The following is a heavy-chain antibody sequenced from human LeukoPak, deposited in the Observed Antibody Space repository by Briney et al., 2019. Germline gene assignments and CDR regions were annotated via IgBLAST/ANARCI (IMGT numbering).Heavy chain of an antibody. D-gene: IGHD3-22*01. Sequence: PGRSLRLSCAASGSTFDDYAVHWVRQAPGKGLEWVSGISWNSGSIGYADSVKGRFTISRDNAKNSLYLQMNSLRAEDTALYYCAKGRDGSGYYYAGFDYWGQGTLVTVSS. V-gene: IGHV3-9*01. CDR1: GSTFDDYA. CDR3: AKGRDGSGYYYAGFDY. CDR2: ISWNSGSI. J-gene: IGHJ4*02.